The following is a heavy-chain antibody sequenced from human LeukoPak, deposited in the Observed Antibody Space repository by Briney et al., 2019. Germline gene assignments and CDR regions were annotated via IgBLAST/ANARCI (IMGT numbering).Heavy chain of an antibody. V-gene: IGHV4-59*01. D-gene: IGHD4/OR15-4a*01. CDR3: AREDPRTKVPEGMDV. CDR2: IYYSGTT. CDR1: GGSISHYY. Sequence: SETLSLTCTVSGGSISHYYWSWIRQPPGKGLEWIGYIYYSGTTNYNPSLKRRVTISVDTSKNQFSLMLNSVTAADTAVYYCAREDPRTKVPEGMDVWGQGTTVTVSS. J-gene: IGHJ6*02.